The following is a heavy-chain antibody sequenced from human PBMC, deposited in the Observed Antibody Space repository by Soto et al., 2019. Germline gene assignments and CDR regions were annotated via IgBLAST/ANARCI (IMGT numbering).Heavy chain of an antibody. D-gene: IGHD3-10*01. J-gene: IGHJ4*02. CDR3: ARDYMRLADY. V-gene: IGHV3-23*01. CDR1: GFTFGRYA. CDR2: ISTSGGT. Sequence: PGGSLRLSCAASGFTFGRYAMTWVRQAPGKGLEWVSAISTSGGTYYADSVRGRFTISRDNSKNTLYLQMSSLRAEDTAVYYCARDYMRLADYWGQGTLVTVSS.